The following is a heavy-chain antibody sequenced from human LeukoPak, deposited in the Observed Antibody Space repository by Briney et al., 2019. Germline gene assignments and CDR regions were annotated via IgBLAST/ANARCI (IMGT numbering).Heavy chain of an antibody. Sequence: SVKVSCKASGGTFSSYAISWVRQAPGQGLEWMGGIIPIFGTANYAQKFQGRVTITADESTSTAYMKLSSLRSEDTAVYYCARDRSLRELWLRNWFDPWGRGTLVTVSS. V-gene: IGHV1-69*01. J-gene: IGHJ5*02. CDR2: IIPIFGTA. CDR1: GGTFSSYA. CDR3: ARDRSLRELWLRNWFDP. D-gene: IGHD5-18*01.